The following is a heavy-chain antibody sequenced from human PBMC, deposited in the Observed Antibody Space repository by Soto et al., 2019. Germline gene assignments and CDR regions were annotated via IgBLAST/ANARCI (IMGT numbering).Heavy chain of an antibody. Sequence: EVQLLESGGGLVRPGGSLRLSCAASGFTFSSYAMTWVRQAPGKGLEWVSGVSGTGGSAYYADSVKGRFTISRDKSTNTRYLHMNSRRAEDTAVYYCARGSAYSDYDLEYWGQGTLVTVSS. J-gene: IGHJ4*02. V-gene: IGHV3-23*01. D-gene: IGHD4-17*01. CDR1: GFTFSSYA. CDR3: ARGSAYSDYDLEY. CDR2: VSGTGGSA.